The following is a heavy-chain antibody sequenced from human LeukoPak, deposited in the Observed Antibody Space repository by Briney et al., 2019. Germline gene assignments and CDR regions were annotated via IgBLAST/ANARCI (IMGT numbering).Heavy chain of an antibody. CDR3: AMLVVPAEDFDY. CDR2: ISYDGSNK. Sequence: GSLRLSCAASGFTFSSYGMHWVRQAPGKGLEWVAVISYDGSNKYYADSVKGRFTISRDNSKNTLYLQMNSLRTEDTAVYYCAMLVVPAEDFDYWGQGTLVTVSS. D-gene: IGHD2-2*01. CDR1: GFTFSSYG. V-gene: IGHV3-30*03. J-gene: IGHJ4*02.